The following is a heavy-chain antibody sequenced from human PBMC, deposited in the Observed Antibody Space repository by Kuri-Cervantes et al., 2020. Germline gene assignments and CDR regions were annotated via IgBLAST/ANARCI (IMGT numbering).Heavy chain of an antibody. Sequence: SGPTLVKPTQTLTLTCTFSGFSLSTSGVGVGWIRQPPGKALEWLAHIFSNDEKSYSTSLKSRLTISKDTSKSQVVLTMTNMDPVDTATYYCARIIRGDFWSGYFLWFDPWGQGTLVTVSS. CDR1: GFSLSTSGVG. V-gene: IGHV2-26*01. CDR3: ARIIRGDFWSGYFLWFDP. D-gene: IGHD3-3*01. J-gene: IGHJ5*02. CDR2: IFSNDEK.